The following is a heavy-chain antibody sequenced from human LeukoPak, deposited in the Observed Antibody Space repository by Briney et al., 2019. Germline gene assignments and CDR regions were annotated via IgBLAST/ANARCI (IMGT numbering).Heavy chain of an antibody. J-gene: IGHJ4*02. Sequence: PGGALRLSCAASGFTFGVSAMHWVRQASGKGLEWVGRIRSKADSYATAYAASVKGRFTISRDDSKNTAYLQMNSLKTEDTAVYYCTRLVDYDDYPHPVDSWGQGALVSVSS. D-gene: IGHD4-17*01. CDR2: IRSKADSYAT. CDR1: GFTFGVSA. V-gene: IGHV3-73*01. CDR3: TRLVDYDDYPHPVDS.